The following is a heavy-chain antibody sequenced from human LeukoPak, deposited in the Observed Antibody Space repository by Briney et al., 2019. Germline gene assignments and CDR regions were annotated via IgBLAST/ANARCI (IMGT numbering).Heavy chain of an antibody. CDR1: GYTLTDYY. J-gene: IGHJ4*02. CDR2: INPNSGGT. D-gene: IGHD3-22*01. Sequence: ASVKVSCKASGYTLTDYYMHWVRQAPGQGLEWMGWINPNSGGTNYAQKFQGRVTMTRDTSISTAYMELSRLRSDDTAVYYCASGSDSNLGDYFDYWGQGTLVTVSS. V-gene: IGHV1-2*02. CDR3: ASGSDSNLGDYFDY.